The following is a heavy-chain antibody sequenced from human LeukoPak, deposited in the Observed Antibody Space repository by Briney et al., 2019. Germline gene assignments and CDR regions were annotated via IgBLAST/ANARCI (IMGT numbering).Heavy chain of an antibody. D-gene: IGHD2-21*02. V-gene: IGHV3-23*01. Sequence: GGSLRLSCAASGFTFSSYAMSWVRQAPGKGLEWVSAISGGGDITYYADSVTGRFTISRDNSKDTLFPQMHSLRPGDTAVYYCVREDTPATANYWGQGTLVTISS. CDR1: GFTFSSYA. CDR3: VREDTPATANY. J-gene: IGHJ4*02. CDR2: ISGGGDIT.